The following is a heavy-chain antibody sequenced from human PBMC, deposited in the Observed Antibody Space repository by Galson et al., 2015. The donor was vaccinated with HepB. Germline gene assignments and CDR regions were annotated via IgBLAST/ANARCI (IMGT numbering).Heavy chain of an antibody. J-gene: IGHJ4*02. Sequence: SLRLSCAVSGLIFSNGWMSWVRQAPGKGLEWVGRIKSQTDGGTTDYAAPVKGRFTISRDDSEGTLYLQMNRLTTEDTAVYYCTTDGDIGEVIPFEYWGQGTLVTVSS. CDR1: GLIFSNGW. V-gene: IGHV3-15*01. D-gene: IGHD3-3*01. CDR3: TTDGDIGEVIPFEY. CDR2: IKSQTDGGTT.